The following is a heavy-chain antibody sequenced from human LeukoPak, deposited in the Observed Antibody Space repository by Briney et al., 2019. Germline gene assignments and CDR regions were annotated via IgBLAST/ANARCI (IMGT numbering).Heavy chain of an antibody. CDR1: GFTFSSYA. CDR2: ISGSGGSS. Sequence: PGGSLRLSCAASGFTFSSYAMSWVRQAPGKGLEWVSAISGSGGSSYYADSVKGRFTISRDNSKNTLYLQMNSLRAEDTAVYYCAIEEYSSSSLLDYWGQGTLVTVSS. J-gene: IGHJ4*02. D-gene: IGHD6-6*01. CDR3: AIEEYSSSSLLDY. V-gene: IGHV3-23*01.